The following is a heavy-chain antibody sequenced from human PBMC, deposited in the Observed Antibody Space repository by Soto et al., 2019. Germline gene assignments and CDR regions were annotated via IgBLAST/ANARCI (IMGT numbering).Heavy chain of an antibody. CDR1: GGSVSSGTYY. Sequence: QVQLQESGPGLVKPSETLSLTCTVSGGSVSSGTYYWSWIRQPPGKGLEWIGYIFYSGSTIYNPSLKSRVTISVDTSKNQVSLKLNSVTAADAAVYYCASYYYLRSHYFDPWGQGTLVTVSS. CDR2: IFYSGST. J-gene: IGHJ5*02. V-gene: IGHV4-61*01. D-gene: IGHD3-10*01. CDR3: ASYYYLRSHYFDP.